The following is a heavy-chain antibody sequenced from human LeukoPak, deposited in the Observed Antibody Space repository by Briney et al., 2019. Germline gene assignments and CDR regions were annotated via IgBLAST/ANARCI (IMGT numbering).Heavy chain of an antibody. D-gene: IGHD6-13*01. J-gene: IGHJ6*03. CDR1: GFTFSSYW. V-gene: IGHV3-74*01. Sequence: TGGSLRLSCAASGFTFSSYWMHWVRQAPGKGLVWVSHIDTDGSSTTYADSVKGRFTISRDNAKNTLYLQMGSLRAEDMAVYYCARDFSGIAAAGTSGYMDVWGKGTTVTVSS. CDR3: ARDFSGIAAAGTSGYMDV. CDR2: IDTDGSST.